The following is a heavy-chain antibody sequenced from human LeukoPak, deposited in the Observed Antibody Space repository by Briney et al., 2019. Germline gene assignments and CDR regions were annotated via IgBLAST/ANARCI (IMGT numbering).Heavy chain of an antibody. D-gene: IGHD2-2*01. CDR2: INPNSGGT. Sequence: GASVKVSCKASGYTFTGYYMHWVRQAPGQGLEWMGWINPNSGGTNYAQKFQGRVTMTRDTSISTAYMELSRLRSDDTAVYYCARGPLGVYQLSAQYFQHWGQGTLVTVSS. J-gene: IGHJ1*01. CDR1: GYTFTGYY. CDR3: ARGPLGVYQLSAQYFQH. V-gene: IGHV1-2*02.